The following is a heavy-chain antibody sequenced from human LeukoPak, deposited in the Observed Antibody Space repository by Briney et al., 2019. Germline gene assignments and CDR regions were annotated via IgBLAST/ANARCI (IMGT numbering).Heavy chain of an antibody. Sequence: GGSLRLSCAASGFTFSSYAMSWVRQAPGKGLVWVSRIDTDGSSTIYADSVKGRFTISRDNAKNTLFLQMNSLRAEETAVYYCAREGAAAGYMVDYWGQGTLVTVSS. CDR3: AREGAAAGYMVDY. V-gene: IGHV3-74*01. D-gene: IGHD6-13*01. CDR1: GFTFSSYA. J-gene: IGHJ4*02. CDR2: IDTDGSST.